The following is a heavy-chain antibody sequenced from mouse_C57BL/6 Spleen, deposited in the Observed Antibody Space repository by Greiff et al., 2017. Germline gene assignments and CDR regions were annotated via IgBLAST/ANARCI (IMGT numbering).Heavy chain of an antibody. Sequence: QVQLQQSGAELVKPGASVKMSCKASGYTFTTYPIEWMKQNHGQSLEWIGNFHPYNDDTKYNEKFKGKATLTVEKSSSTVYLALSRLTSDDAAVYDWARFGIYDGYYGYFDVWGTGTTVTVSS. CDR1: GYTFTTYP. CDR2: FHPYNDDT. J-gene: IGHJ1*03. D-gene: IGHD2-3*01. CDR3: ARFGIYDGYYGYFDV. V-gene: IGHV1-47*01.